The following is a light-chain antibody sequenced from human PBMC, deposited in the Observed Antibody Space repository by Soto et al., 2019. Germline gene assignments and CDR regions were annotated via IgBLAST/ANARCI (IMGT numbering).Light chain of an antibody. CDR2: KAS. V-gene: IGKV1-5*03. CDR3: QHYNSYSEA. J-gene: IGKJ1*01. Sequence: DIQMTQSPSTLSGSVGDRVTITCRASQTISSWLAWYQQKPGKAPKLLIYKASTLKSGVPSRFSGSASGTEFPLTISSLQPDDFATYYCQHYNSYSEAFGEGTKVELK. CDR1: QTISSW.